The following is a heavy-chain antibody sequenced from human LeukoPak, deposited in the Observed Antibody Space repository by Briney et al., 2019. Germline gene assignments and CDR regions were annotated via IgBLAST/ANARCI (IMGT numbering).Heavy chain of an antibody. J-gene: IGHJ4*02. D-gene: IGHD3-22*01. CDR2: IIPIFGTA. CDR1: GGTFSSYA. CDR3: ARAPWYYDSSGPLDY. Sequence: GASVKVSRKASGGTFSSYAISWVRQAPGQGLEWMGGIIPIFGTANYAQKFQGRVTITADESTSTAYMELSSLRSEDTAVYYCARAPWYYDSSGPLDYWGQGTLVTVSS. V-gene: IGHV1-69*13.